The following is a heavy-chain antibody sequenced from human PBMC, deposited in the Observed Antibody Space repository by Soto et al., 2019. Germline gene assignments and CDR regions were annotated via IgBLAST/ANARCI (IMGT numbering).Heavy chain of an antibody. Sequence: QVQLVESGGGVVQPGRSLRLSCAASGFTFSSFGMHWVRQAPGKGLAWVAVIWYDGINKYYADSVKGRFTISRDNSKNTVYLQMNILRAEDTAVYYCARDAAGYRTGWYPYWGQGTLVTVSS. CDR2: IWYDGINK. D-gene: IGHD6-19*01. CDR3: ARDAAGYRTGWYPY. J-gene: IGHJ4*02. CDR1: GFTFSSFG. V-gene: IGHV3-33*01.